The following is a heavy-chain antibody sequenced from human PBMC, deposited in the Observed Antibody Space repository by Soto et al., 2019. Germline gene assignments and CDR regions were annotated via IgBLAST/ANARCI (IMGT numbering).Heavy chain of an antibody. D-gene: IGHD3-16*01. J-gene: IGHJ3*02. CDR1: GYTLTELS. CDR2: FDPEDGET. Sequence: ASVKVSCKVSGYTLTELSMHWVRQAPGKGLEWMGGFDPEDGETIYAQKFQGRVTMTEDTSTDTACMELSSLRSEDTAVYYCAAASFIMITFGGARQDAFDIWGQGTMVTVSS. CDR3: AAASFIMITFGGARQDAFDI. V-gene: IGHV1-24*01.